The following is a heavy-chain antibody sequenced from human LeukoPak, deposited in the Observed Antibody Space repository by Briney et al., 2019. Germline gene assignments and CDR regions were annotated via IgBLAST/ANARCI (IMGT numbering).Heavy chain of an antibody. D-gene: IGHD3-10*01. CDR1: GGSITSSSYY. J-gene: IGHJ4*02. CDR3: ASVYFYDSGSLHAFDY. V-gene: IGHV4-39*01. CDR2: IYYSGTT. Sequence: PSETLSLTCTVSGGSITSSSYYWSWIRQPPGKGLEWIGTIYYSGTTYYNPSLKSRVTISVDTSKNQFSLNLSSVTAADTAVYYCASVYFYDSGSLHAFDYWGQGTLVTVSS.